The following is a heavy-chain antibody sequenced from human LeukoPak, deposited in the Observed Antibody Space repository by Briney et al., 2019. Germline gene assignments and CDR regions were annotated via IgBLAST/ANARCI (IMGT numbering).Heavy chain of an antibody. V-gene: IGHV4-39*07. D-gene: IGHD5-12*01. CDR3: ARVSNVRLKYQFDY. Sequence: SETLSPTCTVSGGSISSSSYYWGWIRQPPGKGLEWIGSIYYSGSTYYSPSLKSRVTISVDTSKNQFSLKLSSVTAADTAVYYCARVSNVRLKYQFDYWGPGTLVTVSS. J-gene: IGHJ4*02. CDR1: GGSISSSSYY. CDR2: IYYSGST.